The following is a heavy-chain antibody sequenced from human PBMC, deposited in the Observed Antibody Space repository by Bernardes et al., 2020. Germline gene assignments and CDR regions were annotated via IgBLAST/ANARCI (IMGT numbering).Heavy chain of an antibody. J-gene: IGHJ6*02. Sequence: GESLIISCKGSGYRFTNYWIAWVRQMPGTGLELMGIIYPADSDTRYRPSFQGQVTISADKSISTAYLQWSSLKASDTALYYCATTPTRNYFGMDVWGQGTTVTVSS. V-gene: IGHV5-51*01. D-gene: IGHD1-1*01. CDR3: ATTPTRNYFGMDV. CDR1: GYRFTNYW. CDR2: IYPADSDT.